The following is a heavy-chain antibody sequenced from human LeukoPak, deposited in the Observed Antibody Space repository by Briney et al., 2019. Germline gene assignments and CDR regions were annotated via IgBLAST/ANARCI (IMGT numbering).Heavy chain of an antibody. Sequence: SETLSLTCTVSGGSVSSYYWSWIRQPPGKGMEWIGYIYYSGSTNYNPSLKSRVTISVDTSKNQFSLKLRSVTAADTAVYYCARVTGYMIEDYFDYWGQGILVTVSS. CDR2: IYYSGST. CDR1: GGSVSSYY. CDR3: ARVTGYMIEDYFDY. J-gene: IGHJ4*02. D-gene: IGHD3-9*01. V-gene: IGHV4-59*02.